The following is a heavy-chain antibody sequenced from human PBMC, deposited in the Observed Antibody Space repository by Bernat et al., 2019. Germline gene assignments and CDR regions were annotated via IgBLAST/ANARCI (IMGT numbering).Heavy chain of an antibody. Sequence: LVESGGGLVKPGGSLRLSCAGSGFTFSDYYMTWIRQVPGRGLEWVSYISSSSSYTNYAVSVRGRFTISRDNAKNSLYLQMNSLRADDTAVYFCARRGNWNPLDYWGQGTLVTVSS. D-gene: IGHD1-20*01. J-gene: IGHJ4*02. V-gene: IGHV3-11*06. CDR2: ISSSSSYT. CDR3: ARRGNWNPLDY. CDR1: GFTFSDYY.